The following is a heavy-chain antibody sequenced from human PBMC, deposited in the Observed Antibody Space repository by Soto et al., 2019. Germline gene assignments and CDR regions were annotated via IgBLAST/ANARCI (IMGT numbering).Heavy chain of an antibody. D-gene: IGHD3-3*01. J-gene: IGHJ4*02. V-gene: IGHV3-11*06. CDR1: GFSFGDSY. CDR3: AKTILAASGYYFDH. CDR2: ISGGSSYT. Sequence: QVQLVESGGGLVKPGGSLRLACAASGFSFGDSYMSWVRQAPGRGLEWLSYISGGSSYTNYADSVKGRITIPRDNAKRSLSFGMKRLSFHDPALYYWAKTILAASGYYFDHWGQGNLVTVSS.